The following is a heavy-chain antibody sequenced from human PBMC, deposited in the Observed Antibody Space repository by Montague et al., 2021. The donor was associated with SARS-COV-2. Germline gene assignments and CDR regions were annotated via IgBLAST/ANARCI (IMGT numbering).Heavy chain of an antibody. D-gene: IGHD1-26*01. CDR1: GFIFSSFA. V-gene: IGHV3-23*01. J-gene: IGHJ4*02. CDR2: VRSSGGSP. Sequence: SLSASGFIFSSFAMSWVRQAPGKGLEWVSAVRSSGGSPNYADSVKGRFTIYRDNSNNMLYLQMNGLRAEDTAVYYCAKDMWDLYYFDYWGQGTLVTVSS. CDR3: AKDMWDLYYFDY.